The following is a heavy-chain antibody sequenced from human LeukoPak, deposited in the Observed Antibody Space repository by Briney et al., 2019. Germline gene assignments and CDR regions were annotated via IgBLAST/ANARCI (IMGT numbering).Heavy chain of an antibody. CDR2: INPNSGGT. V-gene: IGHV1-2*02. D-gene: IGHD6-13*01. Sequence: ASVKVSCKASGYTFTGYYMHWVRQAPGQGLEWMGWINPNSGGTNYAQKFQGRVTMTRNTSISTAYMELNRLRSDDTAVYYCAREGIAAAGTDYWGQGTLVTVSS. J-gene: IGHJ4*02. CDR1: GYTFTGYY. CDR3: AREGIAAAGTDY.